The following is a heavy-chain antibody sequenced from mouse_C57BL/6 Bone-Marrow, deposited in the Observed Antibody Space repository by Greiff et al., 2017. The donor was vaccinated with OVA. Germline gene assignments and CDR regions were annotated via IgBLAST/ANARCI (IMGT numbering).Heavy chain of an antibody. J-gene: IGHJ4*01. Sequence: VQLQQSGAELVKPGASVKLSCKASGYTFTSYWMHWVKQRPGQGLEWIGMIHPNSGSTNYNEKFKSKATLTVDKSSSTAYMQLSSLTSEDSAVYYCAAGGYYYGSSRYYAMDYWGQGTSVTVSS. CDR2: IHPNSGST. CDR3: AAGGYYYGSSRYYAMDY. V-gene: IGHV1-64*01. D-gene: IGHD1-1*01. CDR1: GYTFTSYW.